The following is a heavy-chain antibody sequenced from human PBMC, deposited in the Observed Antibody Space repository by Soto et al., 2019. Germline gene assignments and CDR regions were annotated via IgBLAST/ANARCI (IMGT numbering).Heavy chain of an antibody. CDR3: ARGPTGWYGYDY. Sequence: EVQLVESGGGLVQPGGCLRLSCVASGFTFRSSWMHWVRQAPGKGLVWVSRINSDATTKNYAEYAKGRFTIARDYAENTLYPQTDSLTAGDTAVSYCARGPTGWYGYDYSGQGTLLIVSS. D-gene: IGHD6-19*01. CDR1: GFTFRSSW. CDR2: INSDATTK. V-gene: IGHV3-74*01. J-gene: IGHJ4*02.